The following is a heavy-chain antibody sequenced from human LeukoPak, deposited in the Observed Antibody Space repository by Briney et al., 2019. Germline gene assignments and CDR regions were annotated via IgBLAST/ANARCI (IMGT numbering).Heavy chain of an antibody. J-gene: IGHJ4*02. CDR2: IKSKTDGGTT. Sequence: GGSLRLSCAASGFTFSNAWMSWVRQAPGKGLEWVGRIKSKTDGGTTDYAAPVKGRFTIPRDDSKNTLYLQMNSLKTEDTAVYYCTTDSDVRYCSSTSCYSDYWGQGTLVTVSS. CDR1: GFTFSNAW. D-gene: IGHD2-2*02. V-gene: IGHV3-15*01. CDR3: TTDSDVRYCSSTSCYSDY.